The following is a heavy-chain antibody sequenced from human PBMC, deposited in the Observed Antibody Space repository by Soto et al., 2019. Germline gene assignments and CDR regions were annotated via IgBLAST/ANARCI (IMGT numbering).Heavy chain of an antibody. J-gene: IGHJ4*02. D-gene: IGHD6-13*01. CDR2: IYWNDDK. CDR1: GFSLSTSGVG. CDR3: AHSTLPRHGSWYSGYFDY. Sequence: SGPTLVNPTQTLTLTCTFSGFSLSTSGVGVGWIRQPPGKALEWPALIYWNDDKRYSPSLKSRLTITKDTSKNQVVLTMTNMDPVDTATYYCAHSTLPRHGSWYSGYFDYWGQGTLVTVSS. V-gene: IGHV2-5*01.